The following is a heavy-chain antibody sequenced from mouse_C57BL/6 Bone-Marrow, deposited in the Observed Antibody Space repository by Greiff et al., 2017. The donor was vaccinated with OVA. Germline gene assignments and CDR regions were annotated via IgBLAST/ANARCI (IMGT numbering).Heavy chain of an antibody. J-gene: IGHJ4*01. D-gene: IGHD6-1*01. Sequence: DVQLVESGGGLVKPGGSLKLSCAASGFTFSSYTMSWVSQTPEKRLEWVATISGGGGNTYYPDSVQGRFTISRDNAKNTLYLQMSSLMSEDTARYYWSRHDQPTFLCYAMNYWGQGTSVTVSS. CDR3: SRHDQPTFLCYAMNY. V-gene: IGHV5-9*04. CDR1: GFTFSSYT. CDR2: ISGGGGNT.